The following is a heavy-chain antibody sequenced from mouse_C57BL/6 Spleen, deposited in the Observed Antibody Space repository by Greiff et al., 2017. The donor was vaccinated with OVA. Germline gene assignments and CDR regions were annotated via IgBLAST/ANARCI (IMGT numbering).Heavy chain of an antibody. CDR3: TGRFLRGCAMDY. V-gene: IGHV1-15*01. CDR2: LATETGGN. Sequence: LVESGAELVRPGASVTLSCKASGYTFTDYELHWVKQTPVHGLEWLGALATETGGNAYNQKFTGKAILTADKASSTAYMVLRSLTSDDSSVYYCTGRFLRGCAMDYWGQGTSVTGSS. CDR1: GYTFTDYE. D-gene: IGHD1-1*01. J-gene: IGHJ4*01.